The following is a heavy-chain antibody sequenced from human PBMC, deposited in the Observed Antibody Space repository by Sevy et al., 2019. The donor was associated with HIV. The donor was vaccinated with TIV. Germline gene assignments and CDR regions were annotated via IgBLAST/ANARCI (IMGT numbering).Heavy chain of an antibody. CDR1: GYSFTSYW. CDR3: ARFLAVAGDNFDY. V-gene: IGHV5-51*01. J-gene: IGHJ4*02. D-gene: IGHD6-19*01. Sequence: GESLKISCKGSGYSFTSYWIGWVRQMPGKGLEWMGIIYPGDSDTRYSPSFQGQVTISADKSISTAYLQWSSLEASDTAMYYCARFLAVAGDNFDYWGQGTLVTVSS. CDR2: IYPGDSDT.